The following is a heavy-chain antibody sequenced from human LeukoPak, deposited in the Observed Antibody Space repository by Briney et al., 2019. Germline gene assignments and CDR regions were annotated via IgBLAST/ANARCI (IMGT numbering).Heavy chain of an antibody. Sequence: SGPTLVNPTQTLTLTCTFSGFSLSTSGACVSWIRQPPGKALEWLARLDWDDDKYYSTSLKTRLTISKDTSKNQVVLTMTNMDPVDTATYYCARIAGIAAAGIYYYGMDVWGQGTTVTVSS. CDR1: GFSLSTSGAC. CDR3: ARIAGIAAAGIYYYGMDV. J-gene: IGHJ6*02. V-gene: IGHV2-70*11. CDR2: LDWDDDK. D-gene: IGHD6-13*01.